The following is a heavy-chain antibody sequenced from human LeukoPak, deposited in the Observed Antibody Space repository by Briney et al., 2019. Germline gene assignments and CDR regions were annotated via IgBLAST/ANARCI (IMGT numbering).Heavy chain of an antibody. D-gene: IGHD6-13*01. CDR2: IRSKAYGGTT. Sequence: GGSLRLSCTTSGFTFGDYAMNWFRQAPGKGLEWVGFIRSKAYGGTTEYAASVKDRFTISRDDSKSIAYLQMNSLKTEDTAVYYCARDGIGEQQLVRYFDYWGQGTLVTVSS. J-gene: IGHJ4*02. V-gene: IGHV3-49*03. CDR1: GFTFGDYA. CDR3: ARDGIGEQQLVRYFDY.